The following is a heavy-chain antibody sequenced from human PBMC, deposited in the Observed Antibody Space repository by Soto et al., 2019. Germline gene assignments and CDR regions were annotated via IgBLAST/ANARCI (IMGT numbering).Heavy chain of an antibody. CDR3: ARGYDYIWGSYTSSSDY. CDR2: MNPNSGNT. CDR1: GYTFTSYD. J-gene: IGHJ4*02. V-gene: IGHV1-8*01. D-gene: IGHD3-16*01. Sequence: ASVKVSCKASGYTFTSYDINCVRQATGQGLEWMGWMNPNSGNTGYAQKFQGRVTMTRNTSISTAYMELSSLRSEDTAVYYCARGYDYIWGSYTSSSDYWGQGTLVTVSS.